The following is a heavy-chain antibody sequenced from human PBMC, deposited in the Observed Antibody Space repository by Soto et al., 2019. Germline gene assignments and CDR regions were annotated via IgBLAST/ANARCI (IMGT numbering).Heavy chain of an antibody. V-gene: IGHV3-7*03. J-gene: IGHJ4*02. CDR1: GLTFSGHW. Sequence: GGSLRLSCAASGLTFSGHWMTWVRQTPGEGLQWVAAIKPDGSETFYVDSVKGRFTISRDNARNSPFLQMDSLRAEDTAVYYCTSRPSGMTYHAVFDFWGQGTLVTVSS. D-gene: IGHD2-21*02. CDR3: TSRPSGMTYHAVFDF. CDR2: IKPDGSET.